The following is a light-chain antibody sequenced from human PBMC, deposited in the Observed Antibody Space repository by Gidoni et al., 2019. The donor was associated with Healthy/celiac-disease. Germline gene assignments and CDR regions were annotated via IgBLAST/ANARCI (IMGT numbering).Light chain of an antibody. V-gene: IGKV1-9*01. CDR2: AAS. Sequence: DIQLTQSPSFLSASLGDRVTITCRASQGISSYLAWYQQKPGKAPKLLIYAASTLKSGVPSRFSGSGSGTEFTLTISSLQPEDFATYYCQQLNSYPLTFGGXTKVEIK. J-gene: IGKJ4*01. CDR3: QQLNSYPLT. CDR1: QGISSY.